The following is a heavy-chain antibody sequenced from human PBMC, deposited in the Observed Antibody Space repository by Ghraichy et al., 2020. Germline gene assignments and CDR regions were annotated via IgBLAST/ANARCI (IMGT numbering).Heavy chain of an antibody. D-gene: IGHD5-18*01. Sequence: GGSLRLSCAASGFTFSSYSMNWVRQAPGKGLEWVSYISSSSSTIYYADSVKGRFTISRDNAKNSLYLQMNSLRDEDTAVYYCASIMWIQLWSRYGMDVWGQGTTVTVSS. CDR3: ASIMWIQLWSRYGMDV. CDR1: GFTFSSYS. CDR2: ISSSSSTI. V-gene: IGHV3-48*02. J-gene: IGHJ6*02.